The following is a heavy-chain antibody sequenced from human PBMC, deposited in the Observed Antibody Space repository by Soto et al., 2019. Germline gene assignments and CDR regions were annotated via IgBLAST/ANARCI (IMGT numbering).Heavy chain of an antibody. V-gene: IGHV3-7*05. J-gene: IGHJ4*02. Sequence: EVQLVESGGGLVQPGGSLRLSCVASGFTFSSDWMRWMRQAPGKGLELVANINQDGSQIYYVDSVKGRFTISRDNATNSLYLQMHSLRAEDTALYYCARQVGHYWGQGILVTVSS. D-gene: IGHD3-10*01. CDR2: INQDGSQI. CDR3: ARQVGHY. CDR1: GFTFSSDW.